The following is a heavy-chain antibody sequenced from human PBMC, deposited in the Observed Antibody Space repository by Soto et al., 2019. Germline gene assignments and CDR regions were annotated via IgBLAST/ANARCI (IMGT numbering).Heavy chain of an antibody. CDR2: ITSSNTYI. J-gene: IGHJ4*02. CDR1: GFTFSSYS. V-gene: IGHV3-21*02. CDR3: ARDTYCYGSGRGVDY. Sequence: EVQLVESGGGLVKPGGSLRLSCAASGFTFSSYSMRWVRQAPGEGLEWVSSITSSNTYIDYGDSVKGRFAISRDHAKNSLYLKRNIGRAEDSAVYFCARDTYCYGSGRGVDYWGQGTQVSVSS. D-gene: IGHD3-10*01.